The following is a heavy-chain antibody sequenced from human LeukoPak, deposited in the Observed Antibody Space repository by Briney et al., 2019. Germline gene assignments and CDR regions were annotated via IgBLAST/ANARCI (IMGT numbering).Heavy chain of an antibody. CDR1: GFTFSSYS. V-gene: IGHV3-23*01. D-gene: IGHD4-23*01. CDR3: AKHREVTPPRYYYYYMDV. CDR2: ISGRGTNT. J-gene: IGHJ6*03. Sequence: GGSLRLSCAASGFTFSSYSMNWVRQAPGKGLEWVSAISGRGTNTYYADSVKGRFTISRDSSKNTLYLQMNSLRAEDTAVYYCAKHREVTPPRYYYYYMDVWGKGTTVTISS.